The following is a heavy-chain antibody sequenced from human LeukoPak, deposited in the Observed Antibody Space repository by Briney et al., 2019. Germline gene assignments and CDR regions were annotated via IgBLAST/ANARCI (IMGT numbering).Heavy chain of an antibody. V-gene: IGHV1-18*01. Sequence: ASVKVSCKASGYTFTSYGISWVRQAPGQGLEWMGWISAYNGNTNYAQKLPGRVTMTTDTSTSTAYMELRSLRSDDTAVYYCARWAYYYDSSGRNGNFDYWGQGTLVTVSS. CDR2: ISAYNGNT. D-gene: IGHD3-22*01. J-gene: IGHJ4*02. CDR1: GYTFTSYG. CDR3: ARWAYYYDSSGRNGNFDY.